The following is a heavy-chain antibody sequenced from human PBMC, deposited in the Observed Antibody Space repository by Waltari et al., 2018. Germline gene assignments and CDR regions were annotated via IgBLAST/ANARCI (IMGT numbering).Heavy chain of an antibody. CDR2: IYYSGST. V-gene: IGHV4-39*07. Sequence: ETLSLTCTVSGGSISHNTYYWGWIRQPPGKGLEWIGSIYYSGSTYYNPSLRSRVTIVVDTSKNQFSLKLTSVTAADTAVYYCARDVVIMENWFDPWGQGTLVTVSS. CDR1: GGSISHNTYY. J-gene: IGHJ5*02. CDR3: ARDVVIMENWFDP. D-gene: IGHD2-15*01.